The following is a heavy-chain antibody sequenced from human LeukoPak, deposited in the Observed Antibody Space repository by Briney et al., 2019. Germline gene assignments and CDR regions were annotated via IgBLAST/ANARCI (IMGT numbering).Heavy chain of an antibody. CDR3: ARDRYDSSGYPTRNDAFDI. V-gene: IGHV1-69*04. Sequence: ASVKVSCKASGGTFSSYAISWERQAPGQGLEWMGRIIPILGIANYAQKFQGRVTITADKSTSTAYMELSSLRSEDTAVYYCARDRYDSSGYPTRNDAFDIWGQGTMVTVSS. J-gene: IGHJ3*02. D-gene: IGHD3-22*01. CDR1: GGTFSSYA. CDR2: IIPILGIA.